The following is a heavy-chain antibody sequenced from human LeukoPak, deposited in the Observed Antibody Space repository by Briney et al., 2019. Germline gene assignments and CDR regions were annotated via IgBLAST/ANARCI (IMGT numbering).Heavy chain of an antibody. CDR1: GFTFSSYA. Sequence: GGSLRLSCAASGFTFSSYAMHWVRQAPGKGLEWVAVISYDGSNKYYADSVKGRFTISRDNSKNTLYLQMNSLRAEDTAVYYCARDHSFYYGSGSYSPGYWGQGTLVTVSS. CDR3: ARDHSFYYGSGSYSPGY. CDR2: ISYDGSNK. D-gene: IGHD3-10*01. J-gene: IGHJ4*02. V-gene: IGHV3-30-3*01.